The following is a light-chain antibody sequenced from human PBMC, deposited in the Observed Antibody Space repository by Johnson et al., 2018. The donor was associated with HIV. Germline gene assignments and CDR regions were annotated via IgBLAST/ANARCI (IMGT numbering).Light chain of an antibody. CDR3: GTWDSSLSAHYV. Sequence: QSVLTQPPSVSAAPGQKVTISCSGSSSNIGNNYVSWYQQLPGTAPKLLIYDNNKRPSGIPDRFSGSKSGTSAALGITGLQTGDEADHYCGTWDSSLSAHYVFGTGTKFTVL. J-gene: IGLJ1*01. CDR2: DNN. CDR1: SSNIGNNY. V-gene: IGLV1-51*01.